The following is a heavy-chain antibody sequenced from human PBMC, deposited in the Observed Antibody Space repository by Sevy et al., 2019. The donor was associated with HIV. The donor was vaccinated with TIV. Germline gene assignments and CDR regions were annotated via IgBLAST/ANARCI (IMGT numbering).Heavy chain of an antibody. D-gene: IGHD3-22*01. CDR3: ARDFSYESTGYCKTAFDY. CDR1: GFTFSTYE. Sequence: GGSLRLSCAASGFTFSTYEMNWVRQAPGKGLEWLSYITPSGDTIYYADSVKGRFIISRNNAKNALYLQMNSLRAEDTAVYYCARDFSYESTGYCKTAFDYWGQGTLVTVS. CDR2: ITPSGDTI. J-gene: IGHJ4*02. V-gene: IGHV3-48*03.